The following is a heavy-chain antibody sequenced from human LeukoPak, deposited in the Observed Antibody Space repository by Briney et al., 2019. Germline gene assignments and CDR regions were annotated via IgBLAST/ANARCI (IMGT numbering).Heavy chain of an antibody. CDR3: ARDRVVDTAKIGTFYNYHMDV. CDR2: ISGSGGYI. Sequence: GGSLRLSCAASGFTFSDYSINWVRQAPGKGLEWVSSISGSGGYIYYADSVKGRFTISRDNAKNSLFLQMNSLRAEDAAVYYCARDRVVDTAKIGTFYNYHMDVWGKGTMVTVSS. J-gene: IGHJ6*03. CDR1: GFTFSDYS. V-gene: IGHV3-21*01. D-gene: IGHD1-1*01.